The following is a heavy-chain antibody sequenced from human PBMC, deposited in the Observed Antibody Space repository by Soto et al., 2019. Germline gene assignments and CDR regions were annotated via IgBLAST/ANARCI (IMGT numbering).Heavy chain of an antibody. J-gene: IGHJ4*02. CDR1: GFTVSSYD. CDR2: IWYDGSNK. Sequence: QVQQAESGGGVVQPGRSLRLSCAASGFTVSSYDMHWVRQAPGKGLEWVAVIWYDGSNKYYADSVKGRFTISRDNSKNTLYLQMNSLRAEDTAVYYCARDYDSSGCPRYYFDYWGQGTLVTVSS. D-gene: IGHD3-22*01. V-gene: IGHV3-33*01. CDR3: ARDYDSSGCPRYYFDY.